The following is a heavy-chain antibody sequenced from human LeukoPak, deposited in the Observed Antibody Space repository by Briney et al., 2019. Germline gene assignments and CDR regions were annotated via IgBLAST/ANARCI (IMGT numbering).Heavy chain of an antibody. CDR1: GGSFSGYY. CDR3: ARHQWPAAAGTAPFDY. D-gene: IGHD6-13*01. V-gene: IGHV4-59*08. Sequence: PSETLSLTCAVYGGSFSGYYWSWIRQPPGKGLEWIGYIYYSGSTNYNPSLKSRVTISVDTSKNQFSLKLSSVTAADTAVYYCARHQWPAAAGTAPFDYWGQGTLVTVSS. J-gene: IGHJ4*02. CDR2: IYYSGST.